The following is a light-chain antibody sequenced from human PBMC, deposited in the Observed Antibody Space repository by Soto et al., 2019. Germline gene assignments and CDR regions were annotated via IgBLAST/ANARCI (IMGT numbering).Light chain of an antibody. CDR3: LQHNSYPLT. Sequence: IQMTQSPSSLSASVGDRVTISCRASQGIGNALAWYQQKPGKPPKRLIYAASSLHSGVPSRFRGSGFGTEFTLTIRSLQPEDFATYYCLQHNSYPLTFGGGTKVDIK. V-gene: IGKV1-17*01. CDR2: AAS. CDR1: QGIGNA. J-gene: IGKJ4*01.